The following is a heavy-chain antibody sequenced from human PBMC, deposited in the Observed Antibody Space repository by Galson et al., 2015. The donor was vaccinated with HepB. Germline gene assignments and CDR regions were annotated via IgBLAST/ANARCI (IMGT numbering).Heavy chain of an antibody. D-gene: IGHD4-17*01. CDR1: GFTFSSYA. J-gene: IGHJ4*02. V-gene: IGHV3-23*01. Sequence: SLRLSCAASGFTFSSYAMSWVRQAPGKGLEWVSAISGSGGSTYYADSVKGRFTISRDNSKNTLYLQMNSLRAEDTAVYYCAKGNGDYVYFDYWGQGTLVTVSS. CDR2: ISGSGGST. CDR3: AKGNGDYVYFDY.